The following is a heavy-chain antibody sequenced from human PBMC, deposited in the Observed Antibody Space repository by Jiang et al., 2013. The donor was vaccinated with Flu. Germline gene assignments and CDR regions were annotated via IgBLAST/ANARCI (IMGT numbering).Heavy chain of an antibody. D-gene: IGHD1-26*01. J-gene: IGHJ6*02. Sequence: QTLSLTCAISGDSVSSDSAAWNWIRQSPSRGLEWLGRTYYRSGWCKDYALSVKSRITINPDTSKNQFSLHLNSVTPEDTAVYYCARDGGSYSNYFGMDVWGQGPRSPSP. CDR2: TYYRSGWCK. V-gene: IGHV6-1*01. CDR3: ARDGGSYSNYFGMDV. CDR1: GDSVSSDSAA.